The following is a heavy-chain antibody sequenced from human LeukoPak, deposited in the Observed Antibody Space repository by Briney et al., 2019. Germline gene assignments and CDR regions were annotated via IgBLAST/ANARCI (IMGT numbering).Heavy chain of an antibody. V-gene: IGHV3-23*01. Sequence: PGGSLRLSCAASGFTLSTYAMNWVRQAPGKGLEWVSGIYGNGGGIQYADSVKGRLTISKDNSKDTLYLQMNSLRAEDTALYYCAKDRLPDGRWSLDYWGQGTLVTVSS. J-gene: IGHJ4*02. CDR2: IYGNGGGI. D-gene: IGHD6-13*01. CDR3: AKDRLPDGRWSLDY. CDR1: GFTLSTYA.